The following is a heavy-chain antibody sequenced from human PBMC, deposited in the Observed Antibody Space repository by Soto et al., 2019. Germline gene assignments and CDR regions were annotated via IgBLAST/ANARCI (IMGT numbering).Heavy chain of an antibody. CDR3: ARDRSNSPDFFDY. CDR2: IYSSGRT. J-gene: IGHJ4*02. CDR1: GVSISSDDYY. Sequence: SETLSLTGTVSGVSISSDDYYWSWIRQPPGKGLEWIGYIYSSGRTSYNPSLESRLTISIDTSKNQFSLQLNSVSAADTAVYYCARDRSNSPDFFDYWGQGTLVTVSS. D-gene: IGHD6-6*01. V-gene: IGHV4-30-4*01.